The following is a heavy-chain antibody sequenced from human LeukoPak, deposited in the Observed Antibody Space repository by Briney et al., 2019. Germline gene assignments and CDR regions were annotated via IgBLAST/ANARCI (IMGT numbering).Heavy chain of an antibody. Sequence: GGSLRLSCAASGFTFSSYAMHWVRQAPGKGLEWVAVISYDGSNKYYADSVKGRFTISRDNSKNTLYLQMNSLRAEDTAVYYCARATAGLVIISAPDYWGQGTLVTVSS. V-gene: IGHV3-30*04. CDR3: ARATAGLVIISAPDY. CDR1: GFTFSSYA. CDR2: ISYDGSNK. J-gene: IGHJ4*02. D-gene: IGHD3-9*01.